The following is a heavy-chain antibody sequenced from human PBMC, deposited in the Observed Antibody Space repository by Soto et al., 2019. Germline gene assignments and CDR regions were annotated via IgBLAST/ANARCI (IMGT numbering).Heavy chain of an antibody. V-gene: IGHV4-34*01. CDR3: ARMATFGSLNWFDP. CDR1: GGSFSGYY. Sequence: SETLSLTCAVYGGSFSGYYWTWIRQPQGKGLEWIGEINHRRSTSYNPTLKRRVTMSIDTSKNQFSLHLSSVTAADTAIYYCARMATFGSLNWFDPWGQGTLVTVSS. J-gene: IGHJ5*02. CDR2: INHRRST. D-gene: IGHD3-16*01.